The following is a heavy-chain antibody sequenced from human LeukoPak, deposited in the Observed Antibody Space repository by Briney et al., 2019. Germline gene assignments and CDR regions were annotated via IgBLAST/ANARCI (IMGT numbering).Heavy chain of an antibody. Sequence: KASQTLSLTCTVSGGSISSGGYYWSWIRQHPGKGLEWIGYIYYSGSTYYNPSLKSRVTISVDTSKNQFSLKLSSVTAADTAVYYCARLAWGRLDYWGQGTLVTVSS. J-gene: IGHJ4*02. CDR1: GGSISSGGYY. CDR3: ARLAWGRLDY. V-gene: IGHV4-31*03. D-gene: IGHD7-27*01. CDR2: IYYSGST.